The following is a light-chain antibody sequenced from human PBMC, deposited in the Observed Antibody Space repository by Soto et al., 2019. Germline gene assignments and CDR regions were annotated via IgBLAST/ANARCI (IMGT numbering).Light chain of an antibody. V-gene: IGLV1-40*01. CDR3: QSFDSRLSGSV. CDR1: SSNIGAGYD. J-gene: IGLJ3*02. Sequence: QSVLTQPPSMSGAPGQRVAISCTGSSSNIGAGYDVHWYQQLPGRAPKVLIYGNNNRPSGVPDRFSGSKSGTSASLAIAGLQAEDEADYYCQSFDSRLSGSVFGGGTKLTVL. CDR2: GNN.